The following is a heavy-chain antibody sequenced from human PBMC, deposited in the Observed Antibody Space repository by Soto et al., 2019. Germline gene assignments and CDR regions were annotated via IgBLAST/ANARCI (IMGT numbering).Heavy chain of an antibody. CDR2: ISYDGSNK. CDR1: GFTFSSYG. J-gene: IGHJ6*02. CDR3: AKDHRYYYDSSGYDYYYYYGMDV. Sequence: QVQLVESGGGVVQPGRSLRLSCAASGFTFSSYGMHWVRQAPGKGLEWVAVISYDGSNKYYADSVKGRFTISRDNSKNTRYLQMNSLRAEDTAVYYCAKDHRYYYDSSGYDYYYYYGMDVWGQGTTVTVSS. V-gene: IGHV3-30*18. D-gene: IGHD3-22*01.